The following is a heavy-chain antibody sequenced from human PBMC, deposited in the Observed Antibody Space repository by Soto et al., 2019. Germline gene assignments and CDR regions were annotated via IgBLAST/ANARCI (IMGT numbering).Heavy chain of an antibody. CDR1: GFTFSSYA. D-gene: IGHD2-2*01. V-gene: IGHV3-23*01. Sequence: GGSLRLSCAASGFTFSSYAMSWVRQAPGKGLEWVSAISGSGGSTYYADSVKGRFTISRDNSKNTLYLQMNSLRAEDTAVYYCAKVSWEDPAAIGKFGAFDIWGQGTMVTVSS. CDR2: ISGSGGST. J-gene: IGHJ3*02. CDR3: AKVSWEDPAAIGKFGAFDI.